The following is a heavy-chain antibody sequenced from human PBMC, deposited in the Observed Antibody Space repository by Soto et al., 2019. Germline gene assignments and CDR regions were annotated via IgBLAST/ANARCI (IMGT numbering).Heavy chain of an antibody. D-gene: IGHD6-19*01. CDR1: GYTFTSYY. V-gene: IGHV1-46*01. CDR3: ARRSFSSGWDFDY. Sequence: ASVKVSCKASGYTFTSYYMHWARQAPGQGLEWMGIINLSGGTTTYAQKFQGRATMTRDTSTSTVYMELSSLRSEDTAVYYCARRSFSSGWDFDYWGQGTLVTVSS. J-gene: IGHJ4*02. CDR2: INLSGGTT.